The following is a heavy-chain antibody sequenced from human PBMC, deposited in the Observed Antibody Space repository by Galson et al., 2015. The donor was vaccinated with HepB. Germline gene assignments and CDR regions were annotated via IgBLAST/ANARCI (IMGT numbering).Heavy chain of an antibody. CDR1: GCTFTSYG. Sequence: SVKVSCKASGCTFTSYGISWVRQAPGQGLEWMGWISAYNGNTNYAQKLQGRVTMTTDTSTSTAYMELRSLRSDDTAVYYCARGNSMIMFGGVIVIFDYWGQGTLVTVSS. V-gene: IGHV1-18*04. CDR2: ISAYNGNT. J-gene: IGHJ4*02. D-gene: IGHD3-16*02. CDR3: ARGNSMIMFGGVIVIFDY.